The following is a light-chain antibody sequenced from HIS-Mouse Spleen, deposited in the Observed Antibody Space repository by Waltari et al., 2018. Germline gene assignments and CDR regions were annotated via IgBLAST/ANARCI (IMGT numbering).Light chain of an antibody. V-gene: IGLV3-21*03. CDR3: QVWDSSSDHVV. CDR1: NIGSKS. CDR2: DDG. J-gene: IGLJ2*01. Sequence: SYVLTQPPSVSVAPGKTARITCGGNNIGSKSVHWYQQKPGQAPVLVVYDDGDRPSGIPEPFSGSNSGNTATLTISRVEAGDEADYYCQVWDSSSDHVVFGGGTKLTVL.